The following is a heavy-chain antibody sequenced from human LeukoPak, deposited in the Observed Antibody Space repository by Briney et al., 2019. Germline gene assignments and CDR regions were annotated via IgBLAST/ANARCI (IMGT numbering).Heavy chain of an antibody. CDR2: ISSSSSTYI. D-gene: IGHD1-26*01. CDR1: GFTFSSYS. J-gene: IGHJ4*02. V-gene: IGHV3-21*01. CDR3: ARKGATTSASHFDY. Sequence: GGSLRLSCAASGFTFSSYSMNWVRQAPGKGLEWVSSISSSSSTYIHYADALKGRFTISRDNAKNSMFLQMNSLRAEDTAVYYCARKGATTSASHFDYWGQGTLVTVSS.